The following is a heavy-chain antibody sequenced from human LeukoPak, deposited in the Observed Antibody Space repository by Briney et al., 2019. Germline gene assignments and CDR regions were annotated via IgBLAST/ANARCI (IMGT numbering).Heavy chain of an antibody. CDR1: GFAFSSFA. J-gene: IGHJ6*02. CDR2: ISGSGGST. CDR3: ARRIGYCSSTSCYNYYYYGMDV. V-gene: IGHV3-23*01. D-gene: IGHD2-2*02. Sequence: GGSLRLSCAASGFAFSSFAMSWVRQAPGKGLEWVSAISGSGGSTYYADSVKGRFTISRDNSKNTLYLQMNSLRAEDTAVYYCARRIGYCSSTSCYNYYYYGMDVWGQGTTVTVSS.